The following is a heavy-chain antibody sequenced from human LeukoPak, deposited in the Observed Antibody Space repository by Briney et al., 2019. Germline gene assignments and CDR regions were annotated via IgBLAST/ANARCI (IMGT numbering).Heavy chain of an antibody. CDR2: MNPNSDNT. J-gene: IGHJ3*02. Sequence: ASVKVSCKASGYTFTSYDINWVRQATGQGLEWMGWMNPNSDNTGYAQKFQGRVTMTRNTSISTAYMELSSLRSEDTAVYYCARAIAPYCSSTSCYAFDIWGQGTMVTVSS. V-gene: IGHV1-8*01. CDR3: ARAIAPYCSSTSCYAFDI. CDR1: GYTFTSYD. D-gene: IGHD2-2*01.